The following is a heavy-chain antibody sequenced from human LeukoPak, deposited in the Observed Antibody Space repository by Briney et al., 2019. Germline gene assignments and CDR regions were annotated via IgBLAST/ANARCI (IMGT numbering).Heavy chain of an antibody. V-gene: IGHV3-74*01. CDR2: INTDGGST. J-gene: IGHJ6*03. CDR3: ARWGSQADYDFWSGDYYYYYMDV. Sequence: GGSLRLSCAASGFIFSSYWMHWVRHAPGKGLAWVSRINTDGGSTSYADSVKGRFTISRDNAKNSLYLQMNSLRAEDTALYYCARWGSQADYDFWSGDYYYYYMDVWGKGTTVTVSS. D-gene: IGHD3-3*01. CDR1: GFIFSSYW.